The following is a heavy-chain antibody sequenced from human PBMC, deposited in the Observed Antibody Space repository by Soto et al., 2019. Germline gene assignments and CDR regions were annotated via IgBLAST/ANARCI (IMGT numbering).Heavy chain of an antibody. CDR2: SYYSGIP. D-gene: IGHD3-16*01. V-gene: IGHV4-30-4*01. CDR3: VREGGDNWLDP. Sequence: SETLSLTCTVSGGSISSGDYYWSWSRQPPGKGREWIGYSYYSGIPFYNPSLKNRVTLSLDTSKIQFSLKLSYVTAADTAVYYCVREGGDNWLDPCGQGTLVTVS. J-gene: IGHJ5*02. CDR1: GGSISSGDYY.